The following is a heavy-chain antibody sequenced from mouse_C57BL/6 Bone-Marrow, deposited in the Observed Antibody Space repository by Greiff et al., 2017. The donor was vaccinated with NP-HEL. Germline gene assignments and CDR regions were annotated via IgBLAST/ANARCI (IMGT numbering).Heavy chain of an antibody. CDR3: ARNRYYGSSPAWFAY. J-gene: IGHJ3*01. CDR2: IHPNSGST. V-gene: IGHV1-64*01. Sequence: QVQLQQPGAELVKPGASVKLSCKASGYTFTSYWMHWVKQRPGQGLEWIGMIHPNSGSTNYNEKFKSKATLTVDKSSSTAYMQLRRLTSEDSAVYYCARNRYYGSSPAWFAYWGQGTLVTVSA. D-gene: IGHD1-1*01. CDR1: GYTFTSYW.